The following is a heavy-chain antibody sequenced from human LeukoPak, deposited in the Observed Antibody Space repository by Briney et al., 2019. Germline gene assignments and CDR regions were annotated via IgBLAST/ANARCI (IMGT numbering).Heavy chain of an antibody. V-gene: IGHV4-59*02. CDR3: ARGSTYYESSGQVPFDY. CDR1: GGSVSGYY. CDR2: VYYSGST. D-gene: IGHD3-22*01. J-gene: IGHJ4*02. Sequence: PSETLSLTCVVSGGSVSGYYWGWIRQPPGRGLEWIGYVYYSGSTNYNPSFKSRITISVDTSRNQFSLQLSSVTAADTAVYYCARGSTYYESSGQVPFDYWGQGTLVTVSS.